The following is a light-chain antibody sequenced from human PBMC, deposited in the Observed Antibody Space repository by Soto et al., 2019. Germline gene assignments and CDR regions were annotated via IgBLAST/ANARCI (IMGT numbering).Light chain of an antibody. CDR2: GAS. V-gene: IGKV3-20*01. J-gene: IGKJ1*01. Sequence: IVLTQSPGTLSLSPGERTTLSCRPSQSISRYLAWYQQKPGQGPRLLIYGASSRATGTPDRFSGSGSGTDFTLTINRLEPEDFAVYYCQQYGNSPQTFGQGTKVDIK. CDR1: QSISRY. CDR3: QQYGNSPQT.